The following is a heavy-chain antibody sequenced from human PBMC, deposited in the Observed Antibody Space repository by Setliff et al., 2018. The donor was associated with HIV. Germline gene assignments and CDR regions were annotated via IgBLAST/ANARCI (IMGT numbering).Heavy chain of an antibody. V-gene: IGHV4-34*01. D-gene: IGHD3-9*01. Sequence: SETLSLTCAVYGGSFSGYYWSWIRQPPGKGLEWIGEINHSGSTSYNPSLKIRVSISVDTSKNQFSLRLSSVTAADSAVYYCARLYYAISTAYVDGFDSGGQGTLVTVSS. CDR2: INHSGST. CDR1: GGSFSGYY. CDR3: ARLYYAISTAYVDGFDS. J-gene: IGHJ4*02.